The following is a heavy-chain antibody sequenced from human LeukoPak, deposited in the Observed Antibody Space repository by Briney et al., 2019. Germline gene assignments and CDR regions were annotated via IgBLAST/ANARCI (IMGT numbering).Heavy chain of an antibody. CDR2: IYYSGST. J-gene: IGHJ5*02. CDR3: ARARPAAIWFDP. CDR1: GGSISSSSYY. D-gene: IGHD2-2*01. Sequence: SETLSLTCTVSGGSISSSSYYWGWIRQPPGKGLEWIGSIYYSGSTYYNPSLKSRVTISVDTSKNQFSLKLSSVTAADTAVYYCARARPAAIWFDPWGQGTLVTVSS. V-gene: IGHV4-39*07.